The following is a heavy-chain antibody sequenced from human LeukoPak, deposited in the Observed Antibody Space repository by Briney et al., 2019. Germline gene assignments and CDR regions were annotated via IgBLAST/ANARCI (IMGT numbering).Heavy chain of an antibody. CDR3: ARRRYYDSSGYREWYFDL. D-gene: IGHD3-22*01. CDR1: GFTFSSYA. CDR2: ISSSSSYI. Sequence: QLVESGGGLVQPGGSLRLSCAASGFTFSSYAMSWVRQAPGKGLEWVSSISSSSSYIYYADSVKGRFTISRDNAKNALYLQMNSLRAEDTAVYYCARRRYYDSSGYREWYFDLWGRGTLVTVSS. V-gene: IGHV3-21*01. J-gene: IGHJ2*01.